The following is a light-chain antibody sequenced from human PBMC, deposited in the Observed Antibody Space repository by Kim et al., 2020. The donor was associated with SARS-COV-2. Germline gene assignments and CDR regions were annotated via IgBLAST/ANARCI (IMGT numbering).Light chain of an antibody. CDR3: QQTSSAPRT. Sequence: DIVMTQSPSSLSASVGDRVTITCRASQDISRYLNWYQQKPGKAPKLLIYTASSLQSGVPSRFTGSGSETDFTLTITSLQPEDFATYYCQQTSSAPRTFGQGTKVDIK. J-gene: IGKJ1*01. CDR2: TAS. CDR1: QDISRY. V-gene: IGKV1-39*01.